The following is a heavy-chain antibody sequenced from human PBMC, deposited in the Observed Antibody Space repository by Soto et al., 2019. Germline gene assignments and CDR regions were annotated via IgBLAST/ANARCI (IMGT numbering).Heavy chain of an antibody. J-gene: IGHJ4*02. CDR1: GGSISSDY. CDR3: ARLDYGDYIDY. Sequence: SETLSLTCTVSGGSISSDYWSWIRQPPGKGLEWIGYIYYSGSTNYNPSLKSRVTISVDTSKNQFSLKLSSVTAADTAVYYCARLDYGDYIDYWGQGTLVTSPQ. D-gene: IGHD4-17*01. V-gene: IGHV4-59*01. CDR2: IYYSGST.